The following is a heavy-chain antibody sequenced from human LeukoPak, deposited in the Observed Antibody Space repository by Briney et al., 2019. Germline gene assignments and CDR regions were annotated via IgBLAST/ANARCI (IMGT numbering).Heavy chain of an antibody. J-gene: IGHJ4*02. CDR1: GDSVTNDDVF. Sequence: PSETLSLTCTVSGDSVTNDDVFWGWTRQPPGEGLEYIGYIYHTAGSYYNPSLQSRLSMSIDTSRNQFSLKLTSVTDADTAVYHCSRGLRYNQSYVAEYWGLGTLVTVSS. CDR2: IYHTAGS. CDR3: SRGLRYNQSYVAEY. V-gene: IGHV4-30-4*01. D-gene: IGHD3-16*01.